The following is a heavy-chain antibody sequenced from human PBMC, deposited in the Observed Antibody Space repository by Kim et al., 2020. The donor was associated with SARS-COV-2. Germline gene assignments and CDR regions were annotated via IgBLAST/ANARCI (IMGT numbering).Heavy chain of an antibody. J-gene: IGHJ4*02. D-gene: IGHD4-17*01. Sequence: GGSLRLSCAASGFTFSSYEMNWVRQAPGKGLEWVSYISSSGSTIYYADSVKGRFTISRDNAKNSLYLQMNSLRAEDTAVYYCARDNGPYGDYSAAYWGQGTLVTVAS. CDR3: ARDNGPYGDYSAAY. V-gene: IGHV3-48*03. CDR2: ISSSGSTI. CDR1: GFTFSSYE.